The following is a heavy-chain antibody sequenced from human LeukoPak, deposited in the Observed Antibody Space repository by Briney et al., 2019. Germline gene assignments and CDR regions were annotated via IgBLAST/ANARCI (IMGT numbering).Heavy chain of an antibody. J-gene: IGHJ1*01. Sequence: SETLSLTCTVSGGSISSYYWSWIRQHPGKGLEWIGHIYYSGSTYYNPSLKSRVTISVDTSKNQFSLRLSSVTAADTAVYYCALGYCGGGSCYAREYFQHWGQGTLVTVSS. D-gene: IGHD2-15*01. V-gene: IGHV4-59*06. CDR1: GGSISSYY. CDR2: IYYSGST. CDR3: ALGYCGGGSCYAREYFQH.